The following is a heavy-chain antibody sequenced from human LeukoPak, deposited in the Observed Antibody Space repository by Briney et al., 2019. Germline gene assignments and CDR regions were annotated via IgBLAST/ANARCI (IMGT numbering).Heavy chain of an antibody. J-gene: IGHJ4*02. CDR1: GFTFSSYS. D-gene: IGHD3-22*01. CDR3: ASGDSSGYSTACDY. CDR2: ITSSSSYI. Sequence: GGSLRLSCAASGFTFSSYSMNSVRQAPGKGLEWVSSITSSSSYIYYADSVKGRFTISRDNAKNSLYLQMNSLRAEDTAVYYCASGDSSGYSTACDYWGQGTLVTVSS. V-gene: IGHV3-21*01.